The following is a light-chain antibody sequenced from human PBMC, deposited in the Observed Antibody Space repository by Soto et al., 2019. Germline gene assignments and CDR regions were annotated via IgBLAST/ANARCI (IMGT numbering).Light chain of an antibody. CDR3: QQSSSSSWT. CDR2: GAS. Sequence: DIQMSQFPSSLSASVGDRVTITCRASQTIRVYLNWYQQRPGKAPHLLIYGASRLPSDVPPRFSGTASGTEYTLTISSLQPEDFGTYFCQQSSSSSWTFGQGTKVEMK. J-gene: IGKJ1*01. V-gene: IGKV1-39*01. CDR1: QTIRVY.